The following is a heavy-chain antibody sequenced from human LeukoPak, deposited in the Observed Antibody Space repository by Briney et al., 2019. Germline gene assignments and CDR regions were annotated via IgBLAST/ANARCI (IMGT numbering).Heavy chain of an antibody. CDR2: ISSTSTYI. Sequence: GGSLRLSCAASGFSFSEYDMSWVRQAPGKGLEWVSSISSTSTYIYYADSVKGRFTISRDNAKNSLYLQMNSLRAEDTAVYYCARDYWFDPWGQGTLVTVSS. J-gene: IGHJ5*02. CDR1: GFSFSEYD. CDR3: ARDYWFDP. V-gene: IGHV3-21*01.